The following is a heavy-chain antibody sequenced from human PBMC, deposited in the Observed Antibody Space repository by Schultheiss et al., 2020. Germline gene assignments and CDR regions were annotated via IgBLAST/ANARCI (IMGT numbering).Heavy chain of an antibody. J-gene: IGHJ4*02. CDR2: IYYSGNT. CDR3: ARDILPGYIGT. CDR1: GGSISSGGYY. V-gene: IGHV4-31*03. Sequence: SETLSLTCTVSGGSISSGGYYWSWIRQHPGKGLEWIGYIYYSGNTYYNPSLKSRVTISVDTSKNQFSLKLSSVTAADTAVYYCARDILPGYIGTWGQGTLVTCYS. D-gene: IGHD1/OR15-1a*01.